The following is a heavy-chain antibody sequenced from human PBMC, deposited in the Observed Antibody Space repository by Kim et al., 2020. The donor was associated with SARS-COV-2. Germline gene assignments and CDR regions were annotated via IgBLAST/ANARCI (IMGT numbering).Heavy chain of an antibody. J-gene: IGHJ6*02. CDR1: GFTFSSYS. CDR2: ISSSSSTI. D-gene: IGHD5-18*01. V-gene: IGHV3-48*02. CDR3: GREYVDTAMGYYYGMDV. Sequence: GGSPRLSCAASGFTFSSYSMNWVRQAPGKGLEWVSYISSSSSTIYYADSVKGRFTISRDNAKNSLYLQMNSLRDEDTAVYYCGREYVDTAMGYYYGMDVWGQGTTVTVSS.